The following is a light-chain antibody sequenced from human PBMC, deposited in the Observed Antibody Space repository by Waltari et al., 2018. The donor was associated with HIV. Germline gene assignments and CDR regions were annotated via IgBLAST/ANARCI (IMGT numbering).Light chain of an antibody. Sequence: SVLTQPPSKSAAPGQTVTISCTGHNSNIGSNDVSWYQQLPGASPRLIIYESTKRPSLLSDRFSASKSDTTAPLDIAGLQPGDEAMYYCGTRDNDLGPVVLGGGTWVTVL. V-gene: IGLV1-51*02. CDR2: EST. CDR1: NSNIGSND. CDR3: GTRDNDLGPVV. J-gene: IGLJ2*01.